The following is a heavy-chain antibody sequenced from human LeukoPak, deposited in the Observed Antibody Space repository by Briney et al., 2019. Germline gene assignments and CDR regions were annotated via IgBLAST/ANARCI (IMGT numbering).Heavy chain of an antibody. V-gene: IGHV3-21*01. CDR3: ARAHIQDYTIVGLVDH. CDR2: ISSTSTYA. J-gene: IGHJ5*02. D-gene: IGHD1-26*01. CDR1: GFTFSDYS. Sequence: GGSLRLSCAASGFTFSDYSMNWVRHTPGQGLEWVSSISSTSTYAYYADSVRGRFTVSRDSAKNSLFLQMDNLRVEDTAIYYCARAHIQDYTIVGLVDHWGQGILVTVSS.